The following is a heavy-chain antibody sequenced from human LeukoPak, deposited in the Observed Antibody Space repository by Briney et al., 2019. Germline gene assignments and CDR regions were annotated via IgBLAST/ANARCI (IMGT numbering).Heavy chain of an antibody. Sequence: GGSLGLSCAASGFTFSGYAMTWVRQAPGKGLEWVSTIGVSGGSTFYADSVKGRFTNSRDNSKNTLYLQMNSPRVEDTAVYYCAKGYYDSTGYPLRPSFDYWGQGTLVTVSS. CDR3: AKGYYDSTGYPLRPSFDY. CDR2: IGVSGGST. CDR1: GFTFSGYA. V-gene: IGHV3-23*01. D-gene: IGHD3-22*01. J-gene: IGHJ4*02.